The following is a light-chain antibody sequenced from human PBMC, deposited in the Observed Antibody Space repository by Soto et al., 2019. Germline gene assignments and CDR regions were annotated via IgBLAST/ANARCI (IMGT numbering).Light chain of an antibody. CDR1: SSNIGSNT. CDR2: SNN. CDR3: AAWDVSLNGPV. V-gene: IGLV1-44*01. Sequence: QLVLTQPPSASGTPGQRVTISCSGSSSNIGSNTVNWYQQLPGTAPKLLIYSNNQRPSGVPDRFSGSNSGTSASLAISGLQSEDEADYYCAAWDVSLNGPVFGGGTKVTVL. J-gene: IGLJ2*01.